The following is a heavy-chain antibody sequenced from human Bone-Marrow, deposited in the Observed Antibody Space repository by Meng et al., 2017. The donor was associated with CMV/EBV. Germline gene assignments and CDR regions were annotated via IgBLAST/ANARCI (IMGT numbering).Heavy chain of an antibody. D-gene: IGHD1-7*01. V-gene: IGHV1-18*01. Sequence: ASVKVSCKASGYTFTNYDITWVRQAPGQGLEWMGWISAFNGDTKYAQNLQGRVTMTTDTSTSTAYMELRSLRSDDTAVYYCARVMELRSRLKYYFDYWGQGTLVTVSS. J-gene: IGHJ4*02. CDR2: ISAFNGDT. CDR1: GYTFTNYD. CDR3: ARVMELRSRLKYYFDY.